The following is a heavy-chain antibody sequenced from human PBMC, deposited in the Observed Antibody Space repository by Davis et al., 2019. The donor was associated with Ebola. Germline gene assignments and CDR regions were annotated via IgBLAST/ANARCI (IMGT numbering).Heavy chain of an antibody. D-gene: IGHD2-15*01. V-gene: IGHV3-30*03. CDR1: RFTFSSYG. J-gene: IGHJ4*02. CDR2: ISYDGSNK. Sequence: GESLKISCAASRFTFSSYGMYWVRQAPGKGLEWVAVISYDGSNKYYADSVKGRFTISRDNSKNTLYLQMNSLRAEDTAVYYCAREFCSGGSCYSDYWGQGTLVTVSS. CDR3: AREFCSGGSCYSDY.